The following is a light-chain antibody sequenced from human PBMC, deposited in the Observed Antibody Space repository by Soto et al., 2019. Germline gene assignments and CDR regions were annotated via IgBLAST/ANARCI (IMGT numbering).Light chain of an antibody. V-gene: IGKV3-20*01. CDR1: QSISSNL. CDR2: GAS. CDR3: QQYGSSPPRYT. J-gene: IGKJ2*01. Sequence: SVLTQSPDTLSLSPGESATLSCRASQSISSNLLAWYQQKPGQAPRLLIHGASARASGIPDRFSGSGSGTEFTLTISRLEPEDYAVYYCQQYGSSPPRYTFGQGTTVDIK.